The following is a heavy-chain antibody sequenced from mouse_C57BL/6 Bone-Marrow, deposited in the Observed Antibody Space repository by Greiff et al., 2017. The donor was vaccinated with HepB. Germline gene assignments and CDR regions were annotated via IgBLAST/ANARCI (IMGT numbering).Heavy chain of an antibody. V-gene: IGHV8-8*01. J-gene: IGHJ3*01. CDR1: GFSLSTFGMG. D-gene: IGHD1-1*01. CDR3: ARIAYYYGSSFWFAY. Sequence: QVQLKESGPGILQPSQTLSLTCSFSGFSLSTFGMGVGWIRQPSGKGLEWLAHIWWDDDKYYNPALKSRLTISKDTSKNQVFLKIANVDTADTATYYCARIAYYYGSSFWFAYWGQGTRVTVSA. CDR2: IWWDDDK.